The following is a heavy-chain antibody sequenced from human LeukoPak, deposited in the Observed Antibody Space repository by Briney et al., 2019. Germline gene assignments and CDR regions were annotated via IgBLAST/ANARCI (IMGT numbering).Heavy chain of an antibody. V-gene: IGHV3-30*02. J-gene: IGHJ1*01. Sequence: AGGSLRLSCAASGFTFSSYGMHWVRQAPGKGVEGVAFIRHDGSNKYYADSVKGRFTISRDNSKNTLYLQMNSLRAEDTAVYYCAKDLHDCSSTSCYGGYFQHWGQGTLVTVSS. CDR2: IRHDGSNK. D-gene: IGHD2-2*01. CDR1: GFTFSSYG. CDR3: AKDLHDCSSTSCYGGYFQH.